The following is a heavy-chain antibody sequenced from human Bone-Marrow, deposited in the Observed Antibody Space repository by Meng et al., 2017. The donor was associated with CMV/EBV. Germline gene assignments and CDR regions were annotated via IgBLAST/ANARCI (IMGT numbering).Heavy chain of an antibody. CDR2: INHSGST. D-gene: IGHD2-8*01. Sequence: GSLRLSCAVYGGSFSGYYWSWIRQPPGKGLEWIGEINHSGSTNYNPSLKSRVTISVYTSKNQFSLKLSSVTAADTAVYYCARGMGSYYFDYWGQGTLVTVSS. CDR1: GGSFSGYY. V-gene: IGHV4-34*01. CDR3: ARGMGSYYFDY. J-gene: IGHJ4*02.